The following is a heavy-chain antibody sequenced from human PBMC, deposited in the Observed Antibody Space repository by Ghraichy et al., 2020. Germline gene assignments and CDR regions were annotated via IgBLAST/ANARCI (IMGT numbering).Heavy chain of an antibody. CDR3: AKDRPQGLLYPFDI. CDR1: GFTFSSYA. Sequence: GESLNISCAASGFTFSSYAMSWVRQAPGKGLEWVSAISGSGGSTYYADSVKGRFTISRDNSKNTLYLQMNSLRAEDTAVYYCAKDRPQGLLYPFDIWGQGTMVTVSS. D-gene: IGHD3-3*01. V-gene: IGHV3-23*01. J-gene: IGHJ3*02. CDR2: ISGSGGST.